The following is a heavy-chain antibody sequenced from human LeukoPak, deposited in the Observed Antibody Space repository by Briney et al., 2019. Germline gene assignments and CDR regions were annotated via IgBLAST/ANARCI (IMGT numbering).Heavy chain of an antibody. Sequence: PGGSLRLSCAASGVTVSSNYMSWVRQAPGKGLEWVSVIYSGGSTYYADSVKGRFTISRDNSKNTLYLQMNSLRAEDTAVYYCAREGQGSDYWGQGTLVSVSS. CDR3: AREGQGSDY. CDR2: IYSGGST. J-gene: IGHJ4*02. V-gene: IGHV3-53*05. CDR1: GVTVSSNY.